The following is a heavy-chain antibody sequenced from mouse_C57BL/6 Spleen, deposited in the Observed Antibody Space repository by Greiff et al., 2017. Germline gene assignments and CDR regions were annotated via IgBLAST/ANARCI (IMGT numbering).Heavy chain of an antibody. CDR2: ISYDGSN. D-gene: IGHD1-1*01. CDR3: ARGELRGDYFDD. J-gene: IGHJ2*01. Sequence: DVKLQESGPGLVKPSQSLSLTCSVTGYSITSGYYWNWIRQFPGNKLEWMGYISYDGSNNYNPSLKNRISITRDTSKNQFFLQLNSVTTEDTATYCCARGELRGDYFDDWGQGTTLTVSS. CDR1: GYSITSGYY. V-gene: IGHV3-6*01.